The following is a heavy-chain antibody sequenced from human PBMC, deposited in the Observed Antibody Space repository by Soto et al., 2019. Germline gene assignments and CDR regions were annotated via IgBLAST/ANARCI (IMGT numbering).Heavy chain of an antibody. CDR3: ARAGGRCDSGVCDGADY. J-gene: IGHJ4*02. Sequence: QVQLQQWGAGLLKPSETLSLTCAVYDKSFRDYCWSWFRLPPGEGLEWIGEINHGGSTNYNPSLKSRVTILVDTSKTQLSLKWKSVTAAETAVYYCARAGGRCDSGVCDGADYWGQGTLDTVSS. CDR2: INHGGST. CDR1: DKSFRDYC. D-gene: IGHD2-8*01. V-gene: IGHV4-34*02.